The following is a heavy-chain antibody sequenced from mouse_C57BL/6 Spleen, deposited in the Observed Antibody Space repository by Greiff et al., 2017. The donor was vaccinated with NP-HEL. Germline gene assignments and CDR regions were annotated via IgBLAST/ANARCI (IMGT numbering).Heavy chain of an antibody. J-gene: IGHJ1*03. CDR1: GFSLSTFGMG. CDR3: ARPSIYYDYDPLYWYFDV. V-gene: IGHV8-8*01. D-gene: IGHD2-4*01. Sequence: VKLMESGPGILQPSQTLSLTCSFSGFSLSTFGMGVGWIRQPSGKGLEWLAHIWWGDDKYYNPALESRLTISKDTSKNQVFLKIANVDTADTATYYCARPSIYYDYDPLYWYFDVWGTGTTVTVSS. CDR2: IWWGDDK.